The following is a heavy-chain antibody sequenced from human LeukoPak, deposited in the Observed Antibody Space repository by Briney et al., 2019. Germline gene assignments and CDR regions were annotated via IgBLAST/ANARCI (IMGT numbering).Heavy chain of an antibody. CDR3: AKADVLLWFGELFPNSYYFDY. CDR2: ISGSGGST. CDR1: GFTFSSYE. V-gene: IGHV3-23*01. D-gene: IGHD3-10*01. J-gene: IGHJ4*02. Sequence: GGSLRLSCAASGFTFSSYEMNWVRQAPGKGLEWVSAISGSGGSTYYADSVKGRFTISRDNSKNTLYLQMNSLRAEDTAVYYCAKADVLLWFGELFPNSYYFDYWGQGTLVTVSS.